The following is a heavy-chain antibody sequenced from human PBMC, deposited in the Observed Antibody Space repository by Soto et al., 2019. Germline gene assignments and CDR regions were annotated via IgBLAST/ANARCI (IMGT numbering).Heavy chain of an antibody. CDR1: GVSISDTSYY. Sequence: QLQLQESGPGLVKPSETLSLTCNVSGVSISDTSYYWGWIRQPPGKGLEWIGTSYFNGNTFYNPSLKSRLTISVDTSKTQISLRLTSVTAADTAVYYCARQGSYWGQGTLVAVSS. V-gene: IGHV4-39*01. J-gene: IGHJ4*02. CDR3: ARQGSY. CDR2: SYFNGNT.